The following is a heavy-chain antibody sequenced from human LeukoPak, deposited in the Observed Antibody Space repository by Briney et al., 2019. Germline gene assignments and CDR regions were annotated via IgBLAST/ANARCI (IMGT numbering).Heavy chain of an antibody. Sequence: GGSLRLSCAASGFTFSSYWMSWVRQAPGKGLEWVANIRQDGSEKYYVDSVKGRFTISRDNAKNSLYLQMNSLRAKDTAVYYCARVGVGARFDYWGQGTLVTVSS. CDR1: GFTFSSYW. D-gene: IGHD1-26*01. CDR2: IRQDGSEK. V-gene: IGHV3-7*01. CDR3: ARVGVGARFDY. J-gene: IGHJ4*02.